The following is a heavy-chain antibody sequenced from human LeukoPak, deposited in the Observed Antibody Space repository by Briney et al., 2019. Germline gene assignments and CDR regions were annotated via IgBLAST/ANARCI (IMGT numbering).Heavy chain of an antibody. CDR1: GFTFSDYY. CDR2: ISSSSSYT. CDR3: ASMTTVTKYFQH. V-gene: IGHV3-11*06. J-gene: IGHJ1*01. Sequence: PGGSLRLSCAAPGFTFSDYYMSWIRQAPGKGLEWVSYISSSSSYTNYADSVKGRFTISRDNAKNSLYLQMNSLRAEDTAVYYCASMTTVTKYFQHWGQGTLVTVSS. D-gene: IGHD4-17*01.